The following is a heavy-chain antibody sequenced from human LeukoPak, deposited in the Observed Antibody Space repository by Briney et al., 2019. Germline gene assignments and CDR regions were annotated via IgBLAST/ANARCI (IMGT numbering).Heavy chain of an antibody. CDR2: IYSGGST. CDR1: GFTVSSNY. D-gene: IGHD2-2*01. V-gene: IGHV3-66*01. Sequence: GGSLRLSCVVSGFTVSSNYMSWFRQAPGKGLEWVSVIYSGGSTYYADSVKGRFTISRDNSKNTLYLQMNSLRAEDTAVYYCAKALRGSTSCFFDYWGQGTLVTVSS. J-gene: IGHJ4*02. CDR3: AKALRGSTSCFFDY.